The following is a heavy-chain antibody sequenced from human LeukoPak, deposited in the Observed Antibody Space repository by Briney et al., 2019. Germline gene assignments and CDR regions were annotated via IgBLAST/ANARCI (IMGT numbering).Heavy chain of an antibody. D-gene: IGHD5-12*01. Sequence: GGSLRLSCAASGFTFSNAWMSWVRQAPGKGLEWVSSISGGSTYYADSRKGRFTISRDDSKNTLYLQMNSLKTEDTAVYYCTTETGKWLRFLARESRYYYYYYMDVWGKGTTVTISS. V-gene: IGHV3-38-3*01. CDR1: GFTFSNAW. CDR2: ISGGST. CDR3: TTETGKWLRFLARESRYYYYYYMDV. J-gene: IGHJ6*03.